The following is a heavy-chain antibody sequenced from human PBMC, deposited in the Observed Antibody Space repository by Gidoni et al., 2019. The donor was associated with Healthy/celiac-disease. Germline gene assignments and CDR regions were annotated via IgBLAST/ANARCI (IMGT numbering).Heavy chain of an antibody. CDR3: ALALYYYDSSGYSYAFDI. D-gene: IGHD3-22*01. CDR1: GFTFSSYW. CDR2: INSDGSST. J-gene: IGHJ3*02. V-gene: IGHV3-74*01. Sequence: EVQLVESGGGLVQPGGSLRLSCAASGFTFSSYWMHWVRQAPGKGLVWVSRINSDGSSTSYADSVKGRFTISRDNTKNTLYLQMNSLRAEDTAVYYCALALYYYDSSGYSYAFDIWGQGTMVTVSS.